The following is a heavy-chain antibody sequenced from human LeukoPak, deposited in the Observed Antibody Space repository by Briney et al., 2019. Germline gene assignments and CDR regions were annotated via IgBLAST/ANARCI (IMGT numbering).Heavy chain of an antibody. J-gene: IGHJ6*03. CDR2: ISGRGGST. CDR1: GFTYRSYA. V-gene: IGHV3-23*01. Sequence: GGPLRLSCAASGFTYRSYAMSWVRQAPGKGLEWVSAISGRGGSTYYADSVKGRFTISRDNSKNTLYLQMNSLRAEDMAVYYCAKGRRGYSYGYPYYYYYYYMDVWGKGTTVTVSS. D-gene: IGHD5-18*01. CDR3: AKGRRGYSYGYPYYYYYYYMDV.